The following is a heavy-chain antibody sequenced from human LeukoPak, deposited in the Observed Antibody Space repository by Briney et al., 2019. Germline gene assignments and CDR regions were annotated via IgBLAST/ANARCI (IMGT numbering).Heavy chain of an antibody. V-gene: IGHV1-69*04. CDR2: IIPILGIA. Sequence: SVKVSCKASGGTFSSYAISWERQAHAPGHDWMGRIIPILGIANYAQQFQGRVTITAEKSRTTSHMELTRLRSEETAVYSCAREYCSSTSWYRENLFVPWAREPWSPSPQ. CDR1: GGTFSSYA. J-gene: IGHJ5*02. D-gene: IGHD2-2*01. CDR3: AREYCSSTSWYRENLFVP.